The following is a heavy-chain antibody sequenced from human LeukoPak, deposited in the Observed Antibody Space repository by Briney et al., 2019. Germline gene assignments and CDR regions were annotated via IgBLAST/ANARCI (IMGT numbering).Heavy chain of an antibody. J-gene: IGHJ4*02. CDR2: IYYSGST. V-gene: IGHV4-31*03. CDR1: GVSISSGGYY. CDR3: ARAADSSGWYVDY. Sequence: SETLSLTCTVSGVSISSGGYYWSWIRQHPGKGLEWIGHIYYSGSTYYNPSLKSRVTISVDTSKNQFSLKLSSVTAADTAVYYCARAADSSGWYVDYWGQGTLVTVSS. D-gene: IGHD6-19*01.